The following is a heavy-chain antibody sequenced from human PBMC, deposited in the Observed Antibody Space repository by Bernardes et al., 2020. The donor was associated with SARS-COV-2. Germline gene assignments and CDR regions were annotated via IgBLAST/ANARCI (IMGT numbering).Heavy chain of an antibody. D-gene: IGHD6-6*01. Sequence: GSLRLSCAASGFSVSAYWMHWVRQAPGEGLEWVANINQDGSETFYVDSVKGRFTTSRDNAKNSLFMEMNTLRAEDTAVYYCARIYSTSSFDFDYWGQGTLVTVSS. CDR2: INQDGSET. CDR1: GFSVSAYW. J-gene: IGHJ4*02. CDR3: ARIYSTSSFDFDY. V-gene: IGHV3-7*01.